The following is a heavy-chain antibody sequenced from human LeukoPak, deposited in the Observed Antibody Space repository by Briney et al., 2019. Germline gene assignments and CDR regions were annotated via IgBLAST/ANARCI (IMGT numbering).Heavy chain of an antibody. CDR3: ARQTAYGSGSYYNDY. CDR1: GGSFSGYY. CDR2: INHSGST. D-gene: IGHD3-10*01. J-gene: IGHJ4*02. V-gene: IGHV4-34*01. Sequence: SETLSLTCAVYGGSFSGYYWSWIRQPPGKGLEWIGEINHSGSTNYNPSLKSRVTISVDTSKNQSSLKLSSVTAADTAVYYCARQTAYGSGSYYNDYWGQGTLVTVSS.